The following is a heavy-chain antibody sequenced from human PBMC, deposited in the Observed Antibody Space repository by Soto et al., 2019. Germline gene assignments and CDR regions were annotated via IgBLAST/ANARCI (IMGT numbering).Heavy chain of an antibody. D-gene: IGHD7-27*01. J-gene: IGHJ4*02. Sequence: PSETLSLTCAVSGYSISSSNWWGWIRQPPGKGLEWIGYIYYSGTTYYNPSLTSRVTISVDTSNNQFSLKLSSVSAADTAVYYCARGPSGDKVDYWGQGTLVTVSS. V-gene: IGHV4-28*03. CDR3: ARGPSGDKVDY. CDR2: IYYSGTT. CDR1: GYSISSSNW.